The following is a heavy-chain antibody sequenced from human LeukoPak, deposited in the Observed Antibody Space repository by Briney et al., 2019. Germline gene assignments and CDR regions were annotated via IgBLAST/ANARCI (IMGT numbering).Heavy chain of an antibody. J-gene: IGHJ6*02. CDR1: GFTFSSYS. Sequence: PGGSLRLSCAASGFTFSSYSMNWVRQAPGKGLEWVSSISSSSSYIYYADSVKGRFTISRDNSKNTLYLQMNSLRAEDTAVYYCAKGDYDFWSGYFFYYYGMDVWGQGTTVTVSS. V-gene: IGHV3-21*04. D-gene: IGHD3-3*01. CDR2: ISSSSSYI. CDR3: AKGDYDFWSGYFFYYYGMDV.